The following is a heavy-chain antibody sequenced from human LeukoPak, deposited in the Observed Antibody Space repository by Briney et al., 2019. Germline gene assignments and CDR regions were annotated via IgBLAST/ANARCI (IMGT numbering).Heavy chain of an antibody. V-gene: IGHV1-58*02. D-gene: IGHD3-22*01. J-gene: IGHJ5*02. CDR2: IVVGSGNT. Sequence: ASVKVSCKASGFTFTSSAMQWVRQARGQRLEWIGWIVVGSGNTNYAQKFQERVTITRDTSTSTAYMELSSLRSEDTAVYYCAADQVADSSGGNWFDPWGQGTLVTVSS. CDR1: GFTFTSSA. CDR3: AADQVADSSGGNWFDP.